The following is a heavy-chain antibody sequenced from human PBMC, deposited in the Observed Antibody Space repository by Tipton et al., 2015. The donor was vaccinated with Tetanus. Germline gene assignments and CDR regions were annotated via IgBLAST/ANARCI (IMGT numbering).Heavy chain of an antibody. J-gene: IGHJ4*02. CDR3: ACHRHSNWFDY. CDR2: ISASGSII. Sequence: SLRLSCAASGFTFSSYSMNWVRQAPGKGLEWVSYISASGSIIFYADSVRGRFTVSRDNAKDSLYLQMNSLRDEDTAVYFCACHRHSNWFDYWGQGPLVPVSS. V-gene: IGHV3-48*02. CDR1: GFTFSSYS. D-gene: IGHD6-13*01.